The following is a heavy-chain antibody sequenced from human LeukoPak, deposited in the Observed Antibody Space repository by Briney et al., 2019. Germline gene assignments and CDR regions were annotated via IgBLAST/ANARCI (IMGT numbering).Heavy chain of an antibody. J-gene: IGHJ4*02. CDR1: GFSFEDHA. D-gene: IGHD5-12*01. V-gene: IGHV3-9*01. CDR2: MIWNGDTI. Sequence: GGSLRLSCVFSGFSFEDHAMHWVRQARGKGLEWVRGMIWNGDTIGYADSVKGRFTVSRDNAKNAVYLQMNNLRTEDTALYYCAKASEERYSGYDDYLHYWGQGTLVTVSS. CDR3: AKASEERYSGYDDYLHY.